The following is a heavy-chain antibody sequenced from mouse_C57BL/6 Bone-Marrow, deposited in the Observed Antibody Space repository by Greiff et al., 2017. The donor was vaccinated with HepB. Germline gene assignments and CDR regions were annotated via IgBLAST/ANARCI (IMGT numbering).Heavy chain of an antibody. V-gene: IGHV1-82*01. J-gene: IGHJ4*01. CDR1: GYAFSSSW. CDR2: IYPGDGDT. CDR3: ARPNTTGDAMDY. Sequence: VMLVESGPELVKPGASVKISCKASGYAFSSSWMNWVKQRPGKGLEWIGRIYPGDGDTNYNGKFKGKATLTADKSSSTAYMQLSSLTSEDSAVYFCARPNTTGDAMDYWGQGTSVTVSS. D-gene: IGHD1-1*01.